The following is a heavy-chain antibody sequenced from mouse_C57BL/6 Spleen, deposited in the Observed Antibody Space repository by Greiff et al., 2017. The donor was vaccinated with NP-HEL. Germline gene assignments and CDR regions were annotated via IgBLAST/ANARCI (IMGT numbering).Heavy chain of an antibody. D-gene: IGHD2-4*01. V-gene: IGHV5-4*01. Sequence: EVMLVESGGGLVKPGGSLKLSCAASGFTFSSYAMSWVRQTPEKRLEWVATISDGGSYTYYPDNVKGRFTISRDNAKNNLYLQMSHLKSEDTAMYYCARDRVYDYGFDYWGQGTTPTVSS. J-gene: IGHJ2*01. CDR2: ISDGGSYT. CDR1: GFTFSSYA. CDR3: ARDRVYDYGFDY.